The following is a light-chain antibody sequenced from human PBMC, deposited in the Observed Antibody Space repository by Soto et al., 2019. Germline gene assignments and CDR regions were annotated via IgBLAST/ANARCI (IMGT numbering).Light chain of an antibody. CDR1: SSDVGGYDY. CDR2: DVS. Sequence: QPASVSGSPGQSITISCTGTSSDVGGYDYVSWYQHHPGKAPKLMIYDVSNRPSGVSNRFSGSKSGNTASLTISGLQAEDEADYYCSSYTSSSLYVFGTGTKVTVL. CDR3: SSYTSSSLYV. V-gene: IGLV2-14*03. J-gene: IGLJ1*01.